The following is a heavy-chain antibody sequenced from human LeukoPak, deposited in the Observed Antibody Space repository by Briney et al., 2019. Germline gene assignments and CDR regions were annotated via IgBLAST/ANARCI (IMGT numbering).Heavy chain of an antibody. Sequence: PSETLSLTCAVSGGSISSGGYSWSWIRQPPVKGLEWIGYIYYSDSTYYNPSLKSRVTISVDTSKNQFPLKLSSVTAADTAVYYCARLRGYSYGDFDYWGQGTLVTVSS. CDR2: IYYSDST. V-gene: IGHV4-30-4*07. D-gene: IGHD5-18*01. CDR1: GGSISSGGYS. CDR3: ARLRGYSYGDFDY. J-gene: IGHJ4*02.